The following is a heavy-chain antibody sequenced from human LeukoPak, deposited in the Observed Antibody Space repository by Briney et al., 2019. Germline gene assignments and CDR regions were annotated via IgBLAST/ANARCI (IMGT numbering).Heavy chain of an antibody. CDR3: ARAQWFGRTRAGFDP. Sequence: PGGSLRLSCAASGFTFSSYAMSWVRQAPGKGLEWVSAISGSGGSTYYADSVKGRFTISRDNSKNTLYLQMNSLRAEDTAVYYCARAQWFGRTRAGFDPWGQGTLVTVSS. D-gene: IGHD3-10*01. V-gene: IGHV3-23*01. J-gene: IGHJ5*02. CDR1: GFTFSSYA. CDR2: ISGSGGST.